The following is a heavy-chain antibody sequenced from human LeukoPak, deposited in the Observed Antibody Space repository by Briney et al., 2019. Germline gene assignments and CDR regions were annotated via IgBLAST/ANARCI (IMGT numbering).Heavy chain of an antibody. Sequence: GGSLRLSCAASGFTFRSYSMIWVRQAPGKGLAWLSVIYSGGTTYYADSVKGRFTISRDNSRNTVYLQMNSLRVEDTAMYYCTRGGSVPATRSFDYWGQGTLVTVSS. D-gene: IGHD6-19*01. V-gene: IGHV3-66*01. CDR1: GFTFRSYS. CDR3: TRGGSVPATRSFDY. CDR2: IYSGGTT. J-gene: IGHJ4*02.